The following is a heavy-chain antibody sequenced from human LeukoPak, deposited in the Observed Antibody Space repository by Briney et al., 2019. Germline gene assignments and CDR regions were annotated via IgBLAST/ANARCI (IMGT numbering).Heavy chain of an antibody. CDR3: ARATSGYYDY. CDR1: GFTFTSYW. J-gene: IGHJ4*02. D-gene: IGHD2-15*01. CDR2: INTDGSST. Sequence: PGGSLRLSCAASGFTFTSYWMHWVRQAPGKGLVWVSRINTDGSSTTYPVSVKGRFTISRDNAKNTLYLQMNSLRAEDTAVYYCARATSGYYDYWGQGTLVTVSS. V-gene: IGHV3-74*01.